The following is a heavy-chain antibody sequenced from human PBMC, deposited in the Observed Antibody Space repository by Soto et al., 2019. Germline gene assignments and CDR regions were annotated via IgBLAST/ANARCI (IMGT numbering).Heavy chain of an antibody. D-gene: IGHD6-19*01. CDR2: INHSGST. Sequence: SETLSLTCAVYGGSFSGYYWSWIRQPPGKGLEWIGEINHSGSTNYNPSRKSRVTISVDTSKNQFSLKLSSVTAADTAVYYCASERSSGWAQGYGMDVWGRGTTVTLSS. V-gene: IGHV4-34*01. CDR1: GGSFSGYY. CDR3: ASERSSGWAQGYGMDV. J-gene: IGHJ6*02.